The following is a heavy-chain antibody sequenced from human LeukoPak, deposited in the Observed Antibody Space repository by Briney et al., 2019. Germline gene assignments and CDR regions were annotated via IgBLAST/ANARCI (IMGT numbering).Heavy chain of an antibody. CDR2: LSSSSTYI. D-gene: IGHD6-6*01. Sequence: GGSLRLSCAASGFTFSSYTMNWVRQAPGKGLEWVSSLSSSSTYIYYADSLKGRFIISRDNAKNSLYLQMNSLRVEDTAIYYCSRESSMTARLETDYWGQGTLVTVSS. J-gene: IGHJ4*02. V-gene: IGHV3-21*01. CDR3: SRESSMTARLETDY. CDR1: GFTFSSYT.